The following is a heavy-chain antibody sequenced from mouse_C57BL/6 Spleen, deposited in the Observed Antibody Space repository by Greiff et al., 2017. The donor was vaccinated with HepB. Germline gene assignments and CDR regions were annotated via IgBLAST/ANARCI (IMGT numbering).Heavy chain of an antibody. D-gene: IGHD1-1*01. CDR3: ARSRYYGSSYDY. CDR2: INPNNGGT. Sequence: EVKLQQSGPELVKPGASVKISCKASGYTFTDYYMNWVKQSHGKSLEWIGDINPNNGGTSYNQKFKGKATLTVDKSSSTAYMELSSLTSEDSAVYFCARSRYYGSSYDYWGQGTTLTVSA. V-gene: IGHV1-26*01. J-gene: IGHJ2*01. CDR1: GYTFTDYY.